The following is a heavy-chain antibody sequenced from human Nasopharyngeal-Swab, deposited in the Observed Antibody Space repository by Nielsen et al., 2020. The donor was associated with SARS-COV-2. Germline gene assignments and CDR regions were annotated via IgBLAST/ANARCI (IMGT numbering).Heavy chain of an antibody. CDR2: ISHSTTYI. D-gene: IGHD2-21*02. CDR1: GFTFTTYT. J-gene: IGHJ1*01. V-gene: IGHV3-21*01. CDR3: ARTAAFCGDDCYSESFQH. Sequence: GESLKISCAASGFTFTTYTMNWVRQAPGKGPEWVSSISHSTTYIWYADSVKGRFTISRDNAKNSLYLQMNNLRADDTAIYYCARTAAFCGDDCYSESFQHWGQGTMVTVSS.